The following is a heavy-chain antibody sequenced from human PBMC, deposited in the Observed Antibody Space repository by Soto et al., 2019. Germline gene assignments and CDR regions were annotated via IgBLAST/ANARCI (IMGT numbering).Heavy chain of an antibody. CDR2: INHSGST. Sequence: SETLSLTCAVYGGSFSGYYWSWIRQPPGKGLEWIGEINHSGSTNYNPSLKSRVTISVDTSKNQFSLKLSSVTAADTAVYYCARGSQEGIDYWGQGTLVTVS. J-gene: IGHJ4*02. V-gene: IGHV4-34*01. D-gene: IGHD3-10*01. CDR1: GGSFSGYY. CDR3: ARGSQEGIDY.